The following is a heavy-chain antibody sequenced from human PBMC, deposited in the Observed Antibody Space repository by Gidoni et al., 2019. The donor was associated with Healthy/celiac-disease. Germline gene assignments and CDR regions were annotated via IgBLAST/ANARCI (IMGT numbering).Heavy chain of an antibody. Sequence: QVQLQQWGAGLLKPSETLSLTCAVYGWSFSGYYWSWIRQPPGKGLEWIGEIKQSGSTNYNPSLKSRVTISVDTSKNQFSLKLSSVTAADTAVYYCARGRYPGRLAAASYARPRRYYFDYWGQGTLVTVSS. D-gene: IGHD6-13*01. J-gene: IGHJ4*02. CDR1: GWSFSGYY. CDR2: IKQSGST. CDR3: ARGRYPGRLAAASYARPRRYYFDY. V-gene: IGHV4-34*01.